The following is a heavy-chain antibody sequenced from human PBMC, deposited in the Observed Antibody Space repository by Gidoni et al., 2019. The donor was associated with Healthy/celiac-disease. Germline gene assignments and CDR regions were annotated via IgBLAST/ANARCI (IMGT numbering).Heavy chain of an antibody. Sequence: QVQLVQSGAAVKKPGASVTVSCKASGYTFTSYYMHWVRQAPGQGLEWMGIIHPSGGSTSYAQKFQGRVTMTRDTSTSTVYMELSSLRSEDTAVYYCARHYYGSGSSLKRLYYFDYWGQGTLVTVSS. CDR1: GYTFTSYY. V-gene: IGHV1-46*01. CDR2: IHPSGGST. J-gene: IGHJ4*02. CDR3: ARHYYGSGSSLKRLYYFDY. D-gene: IGHD3-10*01.